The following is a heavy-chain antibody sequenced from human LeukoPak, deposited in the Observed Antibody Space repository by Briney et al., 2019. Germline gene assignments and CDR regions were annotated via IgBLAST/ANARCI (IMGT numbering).Heavy chain of an antibody. J-gene: IGHJ4*02. CDR2: IVVGSGNT. CDR1: GFSFASSA. CDR3: AKDPIRDHYDTIPSYYFDS. D-gene: IGHD3-22*01. V-gene: IGHV1-58*01. Sequence: ASVTVSCKASGFSFASSAVQWVRQARGQRLEWIGWIVVGSGNTNYAQKFQERVTITRDMSASTAYMELSSLRSEDTAVYYCAKDPIRDHYDTIPSYYFDSWGQGTLVTVSS.